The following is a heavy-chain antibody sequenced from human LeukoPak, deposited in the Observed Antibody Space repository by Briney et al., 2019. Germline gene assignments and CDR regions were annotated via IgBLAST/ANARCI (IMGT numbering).Heavy chain of an antibody. J-gene: IGHJ4*02. CDR2: ISGSGGST. D-gene: IGHD6-19*01. Sequence: GGSLRLSCAASGFTFSSYAMSWVRQAPGKGLEWVSAISGSGGSTYYADSVKGRFTISRDNSKNTLYLQMNSLRAEDTAVYYCAKDWDSSGWYRKIIDYWGQGTLVTVSS. CDR1: GFTFSSYA. V-gene: IGHV3-23*01. CDR3: AKDWDSSGWYRKIIDY.